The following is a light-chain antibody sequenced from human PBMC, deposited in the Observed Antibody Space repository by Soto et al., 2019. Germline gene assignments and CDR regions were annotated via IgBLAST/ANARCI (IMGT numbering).Light chain of an antibody. CDR3: VAWDESGNRFV. CDR2: RDN. J-gene: IGLJ1*01. CDR1: SSNIGINT. V-gene: IGLV1-44*01. Sequence: QSVLTQPPSASWTPWQRVTISCSGSSSNIGINTVNWYQHFPGTAPKLLIYRDNQRPSGVPARFSSSKSGTSAPLALSGLQCEDEADYYCVAWDESGNRFVFGNGSKVTLL.